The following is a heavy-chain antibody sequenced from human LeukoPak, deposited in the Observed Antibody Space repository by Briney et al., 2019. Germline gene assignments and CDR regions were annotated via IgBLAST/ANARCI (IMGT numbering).Heavy chain of an antibody. Sequence: PSQTLSPTCAVSGGSISSGGYSWSWIRQPPGKGLEWIGYIYHSGSTYYNPSLKSRVTISVDRSKNQFSLKLSSVTAADTAVYYCARGYGDYVGSDYFDYWGQGTLVTVSS. D-gene: IGHD4-17*01. CDR1: GGSISSGGYS. CDR2: IYHSGST. V-gene: IGHV4-30-2*01. CDR3: ARGYGDYVGSDYFDY. J-gene: IGHJ4*02.